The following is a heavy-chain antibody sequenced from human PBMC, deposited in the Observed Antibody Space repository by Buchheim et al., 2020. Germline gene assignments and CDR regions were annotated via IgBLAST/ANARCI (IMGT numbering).Heavy chain of an antibody. D-gene: IGHD4-17*01. CDR3: ARVGGDYGDYQYYYYYYGMDV. Sequence: QVQLQESGPGLVKPSQTLSLTCTVSGGSISSGGYYWSWIRQHPEKGLEWIGYIYYSGSTYYNPSLKSRVTISVDTSKNQFSLKLSSVTAADTAVYYCARVGGDYGDYQYYYYYYGMDVWGQGTT. CDR1: GGSISSGGYY. CDR2: IYYSGST. J-gene: IGHJ6*02. V-gene: IGHV4-31*03.